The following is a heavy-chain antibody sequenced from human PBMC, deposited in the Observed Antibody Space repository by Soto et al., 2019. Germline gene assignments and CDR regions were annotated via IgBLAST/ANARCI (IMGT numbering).Heavy chain of an antibody. CDR1: GFNFSDYY. V-gene: IGHV3-11*01. J-gene: IGHJ4*02. D-gene: IGHD3-16*01. Sequence: PGGSLRLCCSVSGFNFSDYYMNWIRQTPVKGLEWVSSILSLESHKYYAASVMGRFSISRDNAKKSLFLQMNNLRAEDTGIYFCATGLKDASNRPSFDSWGPGTPVTVSS. CDR2: ILSLESHK. CDR3: ATGLKDASNRPSFDS.